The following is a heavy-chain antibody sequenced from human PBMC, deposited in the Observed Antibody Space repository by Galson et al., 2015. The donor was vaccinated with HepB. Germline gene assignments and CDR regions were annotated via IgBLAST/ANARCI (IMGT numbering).Heavy chain of an antibody. Sequence: CAIYGDSVSSNSAPWNWIRHSPSRGLEWLGRTYYRSKWYNDYAVSVRSRITINPDTSKNQFSLQLRSVTPDDTAGYYCARARYDYGDYFQGSMDVWGQWTTVTVSS. CDR2: TYYRSKWYN. CDR3: ARARYDYGDYFQGSMDV. CDR1: GDSVSSNSAP. J-gene: IGHJ6*02. V-gene: IGHV6-1*01. D-gene: IGHD4-17*01.